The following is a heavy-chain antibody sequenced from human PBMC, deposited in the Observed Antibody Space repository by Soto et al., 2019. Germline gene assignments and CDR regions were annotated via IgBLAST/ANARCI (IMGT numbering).Heavy chain of an antibody. D-gene: IGHD2-21*02. Sequence: GGSLRLSCAASGFTFGSYSMNWVRQAPGKGLEWVSFILSSSGVIYYADSVKGRFTISRDNAKNSLYLQMNSLRAEDTAVYYCARDLRVPLVATAMPYYMDVWGKGTTVTVSS. V-gene: IGHV3-48*01. CDR3: ARDLRVPLVATAMPYYMDV. CDR2: ILSSSGVI. CDR1: GFTFGSYS. J-gene: IGHJ6*03.